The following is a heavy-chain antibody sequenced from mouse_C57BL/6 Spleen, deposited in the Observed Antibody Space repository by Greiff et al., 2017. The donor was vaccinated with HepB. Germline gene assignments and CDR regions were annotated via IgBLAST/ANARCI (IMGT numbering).Heavy chain of an antibody. Sequence: EVKLQQSGPELVKPGASVKISCKASGYTFTDYYMNWVKQSHGKSLEWIGDINPNNGGTSYNQKFKGKATLTVDKSSSTAYMELRSLTSEDSAVYYCARSGTDYFDYWGQGTTLTVSS. D-gene: IGHD3-2*02. CDR2: INPNNGGT. CDR1: GYTFTDYY. V-gene: IGHV1-26*01. J-gene: IGHJ2*01. CDR3: ARSGTDYFDY.